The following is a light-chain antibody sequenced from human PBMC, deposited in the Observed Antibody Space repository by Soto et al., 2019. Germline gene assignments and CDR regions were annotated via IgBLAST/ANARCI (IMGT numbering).Light chain of an antibody. CDR1: QTVSSNY. CDR3: QQYGTSPLT. J-gene: IGKJ4*01. CDR2: SAS. Sequence: EIVLTQSPGTLSLSPGERATLSCRASQTVSSNYLAWYQQKPGQAPRLLIYSASTRATGIPDRFSGSGSGTDFTLTINRLEPEDFAVYYCQQYGTSPLTFGGGTKVDIK. V-gene: IGKV3-20*01.